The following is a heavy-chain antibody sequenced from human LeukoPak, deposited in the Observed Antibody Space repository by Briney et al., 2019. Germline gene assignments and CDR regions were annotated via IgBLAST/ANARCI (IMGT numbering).Heavy chain of an antibody. Sequence: SETLSLTCTVSAGSFNNYYWSWIRQPPGKGLEWIGYIYYSGSTNYNPSLRSRVTISVDTSKKQVSLNLSSVTAADTAVYYCARVAARYVGMDVWGQGTTVTVSS. CDR1: AGSFNNYY. CDR3: ARVAARYVGMDV. CDR2: IYYSGST. J-gene: IGHJ6*02. D-gene: IGHD6-6*01. V-gene: IGHV4-59*01.